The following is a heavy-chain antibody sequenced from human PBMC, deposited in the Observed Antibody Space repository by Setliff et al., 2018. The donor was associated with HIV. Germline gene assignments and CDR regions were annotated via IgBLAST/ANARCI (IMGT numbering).Heavy chain of an antibody. V-gene: IGHV4-39*07. CDR1: GGSISSGDYY. CDR2: IFSSGST. J-gene: IGHJ3*02. D-gene: IGHD5-12*01. Sequence: NPSETLSLTCTVSGGSISSGDYYWGWIRQPPGKGLQWIGHIFSSGSTYYNPSLKSRVTISVDTSKNQFSLKLSSVTAADTAVYYCATLEMATIGRVFDIWGQGTMVTVSS. CDR3: ATLEMATIGRVFDI.